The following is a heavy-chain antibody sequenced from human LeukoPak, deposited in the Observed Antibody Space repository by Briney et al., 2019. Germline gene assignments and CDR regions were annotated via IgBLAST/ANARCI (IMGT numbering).Heavy chain of an antibody. CDR1: GFTLSNAY. CDR3: TTHSEIHHYFP. D-gene: IGHD2/OR15-2a*01. J-gene: IGHJ4*02. CDR2: IKSKTDGGTT. V-gene: IGHV3-15*01. Sequence: GGSLTLTCAGSGFTLSNAYLCWVRQAPGKGLEWVGRIKSKTDGGTTDYAAPVKGRFTISRDDSKHTMYLQMNSLKNEDTALYYCTTHSEIHHYFPGGQRTLVTVSS.